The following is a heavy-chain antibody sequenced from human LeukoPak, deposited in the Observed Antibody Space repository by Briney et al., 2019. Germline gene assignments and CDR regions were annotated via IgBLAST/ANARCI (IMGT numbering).Heavy chain of an antibody. J-gene: IGHJ1*01. CDR1: GFTFDDYG. Sequence: GGSLRLSCAASGFTFDDYGMSWVRQAPGKGLEWVAGINWNGGSTGYADSVKGRFTISRDNAKNSLYLQMNSLRADDTALYYCARDSSSWYVSEHWGQGTLVTVSS. CDR2: INWNGGST. CDR3: ARDSSSWYVSEH. D-gene: IGHD6-13*01. V-gene: IGHV3-20*04.